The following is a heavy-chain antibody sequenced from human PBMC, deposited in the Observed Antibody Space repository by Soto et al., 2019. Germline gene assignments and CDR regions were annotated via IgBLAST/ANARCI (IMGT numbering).Heavy chain of an antibody. CDR2: IYYSGST. V-gene: IGHV4-59*01. D-gene: IGHD6-13*01. J-gene: IGHJ1*01. Sequence: QVQLQESGPGLVKPSETLSLTCTVSGGSISSYYWSWIRQPPGKGLEWIGYIYYSGSTNYNPSLKSRVTISVDTSKNQFSLKLSSVTAADTAVYYCARSPPAWAAAGEYFQHWGQGTLVTVSS. CDR3: ARSPPAWAAAGEYFQH. CDR1: GGSISSYY.